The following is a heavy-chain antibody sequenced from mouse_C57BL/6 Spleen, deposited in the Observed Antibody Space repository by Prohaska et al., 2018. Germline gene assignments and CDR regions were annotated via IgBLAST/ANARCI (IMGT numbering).Heavy chain of an antibody. CDR2: IYWDDDK. Sequence: PGILQSSQTLSLTCSFSGFSLSTSGMGVSWIRQPSGKGLEWLAHIYWDDDKRYNPSLKSRLTISKDTSRNQVFLKITSVDTADTATYYCARRGETSTVVAHWYFDVWGTGTTVTVSS. J-gene: IGHJ1*03. V-gene: IGHV8-12*01. CDR3: ARRGETSTVVAHWYFDV. CDR1: GFSLSTSGMG. D-gene: IGHD1-1*01.